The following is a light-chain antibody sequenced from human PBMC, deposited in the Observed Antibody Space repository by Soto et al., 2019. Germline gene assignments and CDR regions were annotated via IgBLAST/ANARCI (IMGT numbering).Light chain of an antibody. CDR1: TGHRTYA. CDR2: INSDGSH. J-gene: IGLJ2*01. V-gene: IGLV4-69*01. Sequence: QLVLTQSPSASASLGASVKLTCTLSTGHRTYAIAWHQQQPEKGPQFLMKINSDGSHRKGDGIPDRFSGSSSGAERYLTISSLQSEDEADYYCQTWGTGIHVVFGGGTQLTVL. CDR3: QTWGTGIHVV.